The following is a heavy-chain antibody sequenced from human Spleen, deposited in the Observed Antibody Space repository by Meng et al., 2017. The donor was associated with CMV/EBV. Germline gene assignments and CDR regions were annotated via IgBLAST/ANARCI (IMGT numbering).Heavy chain of an antibody. CDR3: ARDDVPTVTYYGMDV. CDR1: GGSISSYY. V-gene: IGHV4-59*01. Sequence: SETLSLTCTVSGGSISSYYWSWIRQPPGKGLEWIGYIYYSGSTNYNPSLKSRVTISVDTSKNQFSLKLSSVTAADTAVYYCARDDVPTVTYYGMDVWGQGTTVTVSS. J-gene: IGHJ6*02. D-gene: IGHD4-11*01. CDR2: IYYSGST.